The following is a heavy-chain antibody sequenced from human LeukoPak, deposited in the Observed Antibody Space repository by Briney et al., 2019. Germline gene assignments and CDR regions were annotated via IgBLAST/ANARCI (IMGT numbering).Heavy chain of an antibody. D-gene: IGHD2-2*01. CDR2: MNPTSGNT. Sequence: GASVKVSCKASGYTFTNQDINWARQATGQGLEWMGWMNPTSGNTGSAQKFQGRLTMTRDTSVSTAYMELSSLRSEDTAVYYCARGRYSNTWYVDIWGQGTLVTVSS. CDR1: GYTFTNQD. V-gene: IGHV1-8*01. CDR3: ARGRYSNTWYVDI. J-gene: IGHJ4*02.